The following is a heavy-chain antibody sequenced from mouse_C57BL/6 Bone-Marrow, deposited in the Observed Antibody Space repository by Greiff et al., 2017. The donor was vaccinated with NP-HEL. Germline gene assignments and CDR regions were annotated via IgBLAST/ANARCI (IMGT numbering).Heavy chain of an antibody. CDR2: IDPSDSET. Sequence: QVQLQQPGAELVRPGSSVKLSCKASGYTFTSYWMHWVQQRPIQGLEWIGNIDPSDSETHYNQNFKDKATLTVDKSSSTAYLQLSSLTAEDSAVYDCAREGFAYWGPGTLVTVSA. J-gene: IGHJ3*01. CDR3: AREGFAY. CDR1: GYTFTSYW. V-gene: IGHV1-52*01.